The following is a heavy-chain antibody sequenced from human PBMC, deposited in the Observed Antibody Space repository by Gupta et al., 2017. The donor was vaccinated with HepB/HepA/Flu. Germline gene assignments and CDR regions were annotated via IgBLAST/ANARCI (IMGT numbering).Heavy chain of an antibody. CDR1: GGSISSGDYY. CDR2: IYYSGST. CDR3: ARSREGYEIRGNWFDP. V-gene: IGHV4-30-4*01. Sequence: QVQLQESGPGLVKPSQTLSLTCTVSGGSISSGDYYWSWIRQPPGKGLEWIGYIYYSGSTYYNPSLKSRVTISVDTSKNQFSLKLSSVTAADTAVYYCARSREGYEIRGNWFDPWGQGTLVTVSS. D-gene: IGHD5-12*01. J-gene: IGHJ5*02.